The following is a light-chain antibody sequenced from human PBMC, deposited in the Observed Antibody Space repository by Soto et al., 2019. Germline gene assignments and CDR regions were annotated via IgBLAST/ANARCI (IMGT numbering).Light chain of an antibody. CDR3: QQYTNTNNPWM. V-gene: IGKV3-11*01. Sequence: IVLTQSPATLSLSPGKRATLSCRASQNISNYLIWYQQKPGQAPRLLIYDVSNRATGIPARFSGSGSGTDFTLIISGLQPDDSATYYCQQYTNTNNPWMFGQGTKVDIK. J-gene: IGKJ1*01. CDR1: QNISNY. CDR2: DVS.